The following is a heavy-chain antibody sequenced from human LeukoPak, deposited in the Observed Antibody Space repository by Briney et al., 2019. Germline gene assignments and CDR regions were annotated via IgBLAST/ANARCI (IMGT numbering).Heavy chain of an antibody. CDR3: ARGIRYSSSSTNIDY. Sequence: SETLSLTCTVSGGSISSSIYYWVWIRQPPGKGLEWIGSIFNSGSTYYNPSLKSRVTISVDTSKNQFSLILSSVTAADTAVYYCARGIRYSSSSTNIDYWGQGTLVTVSS. J-gene: IGHJ4*02. V-gene: IGHV4-39*01. D-gene: IGHD6-13*01. CDR1: GGSISSSIYY. CDR2: IFNSGST.